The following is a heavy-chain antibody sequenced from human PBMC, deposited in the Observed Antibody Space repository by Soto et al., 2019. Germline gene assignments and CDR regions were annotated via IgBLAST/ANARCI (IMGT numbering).Heavy chain of an antibody. CDR2: IYYSGST. D-gene: IGHD5-12*01. CDR1: GGSISSYY. V-gene: IGHV4-59*08. Sequence: QVQLQESGPGLVKPSETLSLTCTVSGGSISSYYWSWIRQPPGKGLEWIGYIYYSGSTNYNPSLKSRVTISVDTSKNQFSLKLSSVTAADTAVYYCARGKSRDGYHYGYWGQGTLVTVSS. CDR3: ARGKSRDGYHYGY. J-gene: IGHJ4*02.